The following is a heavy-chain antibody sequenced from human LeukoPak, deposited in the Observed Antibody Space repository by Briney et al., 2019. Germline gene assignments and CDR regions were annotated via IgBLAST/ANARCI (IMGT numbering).Heavy chain of an antibody. Sequence: PGGSLRLSCAASGFTFSTFAMSWVRQTPGKGLEWVSTIYDSGGRTSYADSVRGRFTISRDNSKNTLYLQMDSLRAEDTAVYYCARGKYSSGWFDYWGQGTLVTVSS. D-gene: IGHD6-19*01. V-gene: IGHV3-23*01. J-gene: IGHJ4*02. CDR2: IYDSGGRT. CDR3: ARGKYSSGWFDY. CDR1: GFTFSTFA.